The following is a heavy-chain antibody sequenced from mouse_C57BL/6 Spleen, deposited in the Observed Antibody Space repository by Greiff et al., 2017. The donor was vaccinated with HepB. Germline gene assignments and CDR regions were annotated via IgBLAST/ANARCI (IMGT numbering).Heavy chain of an antibody. CDR3: ARGRYYGSSYGFAY. V-gene: IGHV1-52*01. J-gene: IGHJ3*01. Sequence: QVQLQQPGAELVRPGSSVKLSCKASGYTFTSYWMHWVKQRPIQGLEWIGNIDPSDSETHYNQKFKDKATLTVDKSSSTAYMQLSSLTSEDSAVYYCARGRYYGSSYGFAYWGQGTLVTVSA. CDR1: GYTFTSYW. D-gene: IGHD1-1*01. CDR2: IDPSDSET.